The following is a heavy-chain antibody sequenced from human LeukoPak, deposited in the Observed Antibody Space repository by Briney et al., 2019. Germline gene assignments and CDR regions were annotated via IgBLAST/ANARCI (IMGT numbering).Heavy chain of an antibody. CDR2: ISNSGSTI. CDR3: AKWGELLRTFDI. J-gene: IGHJ3*02. Sequence: GGSLRLSCAASGFTFSSYEMNWVRQAPGKGLEWVSYISNSGSTIYYADSVKGRFTISRDNAKNSLYLQMNSLRAEDTAVYYCAKWGELLRTFDIWGQGTMVTVSS. D-gene: IGHD1-26*01. V-gene: IGHV3-48*03. CDR1: GFTFSSYE.